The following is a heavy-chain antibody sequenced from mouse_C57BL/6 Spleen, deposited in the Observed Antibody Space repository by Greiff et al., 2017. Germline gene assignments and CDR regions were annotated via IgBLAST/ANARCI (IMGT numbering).Heavy chain of an antibody. V-gene: IGHV1-42*01. CDR1: GYSFTGYY. Sequence: VQLQQSGPELVKPGASVKISCKASGYSFTGYYMNWVKQSPEKSLEWIGEINPSTGGTTYNQKFKAKATLTVDKSSSPAYMQLKSLTSEDSAVYYCARSGRPPFAYWGQGTLVTVSA. CDR3: ARSGRPPFAY. D-gene: IGHD3-1*01. J-gene: IGHJ3*01. CDR2: INPSTGGT.